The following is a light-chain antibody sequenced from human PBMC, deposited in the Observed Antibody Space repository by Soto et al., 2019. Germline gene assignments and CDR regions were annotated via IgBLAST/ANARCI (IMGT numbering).Light chain of an antibody. CDR3: QAWDSSNVV. Sequence: SYELTQPPSVSVSPGQTASITCSGDKLGNRYASWYQQKSGQSPVLVIYQDNERPSGIPERFSGSNSGNTATLTISGTQAMDEADYYCQAWDSSNVVFGGGTKVTVL. CDR2: QDN. CDR1: KLGNRY. V-gene: IGLV3-1*01. J-gene: IGLJ2*01.